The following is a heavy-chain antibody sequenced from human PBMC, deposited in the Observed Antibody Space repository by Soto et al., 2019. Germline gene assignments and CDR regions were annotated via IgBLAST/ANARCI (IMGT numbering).Heavy chain of an antibody. J-gene: IGHJ4*02. D-gene: IGHD2-2*01. CDR3: AGRCDGTNCLAHFDY. V-gene: IGHV1-69*06. CDR1: GGTFNNYV. Sequence: QVQLVQSGAEVKKPGSSVKVSCRASGGTFNNYVINWVRQAPGHGLEWMAGIIPIFGTPNYAQKFQGRVTITADKYTSTAYMELNSLRSEDTAVYYCAGRCDGTNCLAHFDYWGQGTLVTVSS. CDR2: IIPIFGTP.